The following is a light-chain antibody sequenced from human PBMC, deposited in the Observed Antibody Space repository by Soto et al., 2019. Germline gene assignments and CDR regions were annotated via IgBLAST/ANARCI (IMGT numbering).Light chain of an antibody. CDR1: SSDVGKYDY. CDR3: ATWDDSLNGLV. Sequence: QSALTQPPSASGSPGQSVTISCTGTSSDVGKYDYVSWFQHHPGKAPKLIIYEVSKRPSGVPDRFSGSKSGSTASLTVSGLQTEDEADYHCATWDDSLNGLVFGGGTQLTVL. CDR2: EVS. J-gene: IGLJ7*01. V-gene: IGLV2-8*01.